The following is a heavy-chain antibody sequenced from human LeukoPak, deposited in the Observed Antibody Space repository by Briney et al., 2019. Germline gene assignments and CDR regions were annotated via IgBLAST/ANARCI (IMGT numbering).Heavy chain of an antibody. CDR1: GFTFNIYN. CDR2: ISSSSSYT. Sequence: PGGSLRLSCAASGFTFNIYNMNWVRQAPGKGLEWVSSISSSSSYTYYADSVKGRFTISRDNAKNSLYLQMNSLRAEDTAVYYCASELMITFGGVIDYWGQGTLVTVSS. D-gene: IGHD3-16*02. CDR3: ASELMITFGGVIDY. J-gene: IGHJ4*02. V-gene: IGHV3-21*01.